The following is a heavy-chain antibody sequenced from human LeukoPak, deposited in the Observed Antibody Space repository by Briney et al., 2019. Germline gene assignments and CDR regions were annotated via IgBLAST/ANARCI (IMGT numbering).Heavy chain of an antibody. CDR3: TRSHYDSSGYLT. V-gene: IGHV5-51*01. D-gene: IGHD3-22*01. Sequence: GESLKISCQASGYTFTDSWIAWVRQRPGKGLEWMGIIHPGKSDTRYSPSSQGQVTISVDNSINTAYPQWSSLKASDTAMYYCTRSHYDSSGYLTWGQGTLVTVSS. CDR1: GYTFTDSW. J-gene: IGHJ5*02. CDR2: IHPGKSDT.